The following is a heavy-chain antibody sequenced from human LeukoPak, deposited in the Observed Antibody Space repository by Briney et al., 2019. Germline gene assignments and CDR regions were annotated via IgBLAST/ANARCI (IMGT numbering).Heavy chain of an antibody. CDR2: INAGNGNT. Sequence: ASVKVSCKASGYTFTSYAMHWVRQAPGQRLEWTGWINAGNGNTKYLQKFQGRVTITRDTSASTAYMELSSLRSEDTAVYYCARTEWELLWYFDYWGQGTLVTVSS. V-gene: IGHV1-3*01. D-gene: IGHD1-26*01. CDR1: GYTFTSYA. CDR3: ARTEWELLWYFDY. J-gene: IGHJ4*02.